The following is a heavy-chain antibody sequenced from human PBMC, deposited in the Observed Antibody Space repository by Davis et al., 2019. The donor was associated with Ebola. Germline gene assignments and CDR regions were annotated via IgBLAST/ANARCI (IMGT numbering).Heavy chain of an antibody. CDR1: GYTFTSYG. J-gene: IGHJ4*02. Sequence: SVKVSCKASGYTFTSYGISWVRQAPGQGLEWMGGIIPIFGTANYAQKFQGRVTITADESTSTAYMELSSLRSEDTAVYYCARTTDSLLWFRELDYWGQGTLVTVSS. D-gene: IGHD3-10*01. CDR3: ARTTDSLLWFRELDY. V-gene: IGHV1-69*13. CDR2: IIPIFGTA.